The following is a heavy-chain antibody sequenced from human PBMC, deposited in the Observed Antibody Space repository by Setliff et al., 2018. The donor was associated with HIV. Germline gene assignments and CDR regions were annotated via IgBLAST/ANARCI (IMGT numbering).Heavy chain of an antibody. J-gene: IGHJ4*02. V-gene: IGHV1-8*02. D-gene: IGHD6-19*01. CDR2: MNPNSGNT. CDR1: GYTFTNYD. Sequence: ASVKVSCKASGYTFTNYDINWVRQATGQGLEWMGWMNPNSGNTGYAQKFQGRVTMTGNTSISTAYMELRDLRSEDTAVYYCARDPRYSSVWFRNGGVDYWGQGTLVTVSS. CDR3: ARDPRYSSVWFRNGGVDY.